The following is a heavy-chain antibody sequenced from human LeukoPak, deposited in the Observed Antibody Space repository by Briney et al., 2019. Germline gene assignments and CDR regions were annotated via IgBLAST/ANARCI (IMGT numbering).Heavy chain of an antibody. Sequence: GAAVKDSCKASGYTFTGYYMHWVRQAPGQGLEWMGWINPNSGGTNYAQKFQGRVTMTRDTSISTAYMELSRLRSDDTAVYYCARNLGGREWLAVCFDYWGQGTLVSVSS. CDR1: GYTFTGYY. V-gene: IGHV1-2*02. CDR3: ARNLGGREWLAVCFDY. D-gene: IGHD6-19*01. J-gene: IGHJ4*02. CDR2: INPNSGGT.